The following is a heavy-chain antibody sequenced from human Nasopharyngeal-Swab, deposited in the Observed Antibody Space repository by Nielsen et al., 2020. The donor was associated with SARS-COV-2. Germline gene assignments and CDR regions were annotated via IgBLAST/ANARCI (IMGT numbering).Heavy chain of an antibody. V-gene: IGHV4-39*07. CDR3: AREHQLRYYYGMEV. Sequence: SETLSLTCSVSGGSISSRSYYWVWIRQAPGKGLEWIGSIYSSGDTYYNPPLKSRVTISLDTSKNQFSLKVSAVTAADTAIYYCAREHQLRYYYGMEVRGQGTTVTVSS. D-gene: IGHD2-2*01. CDR2: IYSSGDT. CDR1: GGSISSRSYY. J-gene: IGHJ6*02.